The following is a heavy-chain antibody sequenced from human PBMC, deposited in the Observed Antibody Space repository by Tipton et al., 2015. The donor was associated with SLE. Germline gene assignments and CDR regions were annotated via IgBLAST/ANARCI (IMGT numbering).Heavy chain of an antibody. CDR1: GFNFNNYG. D-gene: IGHD3-10*01. CDR2: IRYDGTNT. CDR3: ARAPGGEFDY. V-gene: IGHV3-30*19. J-gene: IGHJ4*02. Sequence: RSLRLSCAASGFNFNNYGMHWVRQAPGKGLEWVSYIRYDGTNTYYADSVKGRFTISRDNSENTLFLQMNGLRTEDTAVYYCARAPGGEFDYWGQGTLVTVSS.